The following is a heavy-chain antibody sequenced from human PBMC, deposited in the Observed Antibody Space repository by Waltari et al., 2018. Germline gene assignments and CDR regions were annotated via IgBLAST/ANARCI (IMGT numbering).Heavy chain of an antibody. CDR2: IDRNGDLK. Sequence: QAQVVESGGGVVKPGGSLRLSCEVSGFNFSDSAMTWIRLAPGSGLEWVSSIDRNGDLKSFGVSMAGRVTISRDNAENSLFLELNNVKVEDTAIYFCARQSGSGSQLDPGGWFDPWGRGALVSVTS. D-gene: IGHD2-15*01. CDR1: GFNFSDSA. CDR3: ARQSGSGSQLDPGGWFDP. V-gene: IGHV3-11*04. J-gene: IGHJ5*02.